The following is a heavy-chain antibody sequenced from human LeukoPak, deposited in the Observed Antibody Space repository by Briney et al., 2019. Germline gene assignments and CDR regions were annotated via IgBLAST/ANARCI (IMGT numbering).Heavy chain of an antibody. D-gene: IGHD1-14*01. CDR2: IYYSGST. Sequence: SETLSLTCTVSGGSISSSSYYWGWIRQPPGKGLEWIGSIYYSGSTYYNPSLKSRVTISVDTSKNQLSLKLSSVTAADTAVYYCARDRKYYYHMDVWGKGTTVTVSS. CDR1: GGSISSSSYY. V-gene: IGHV4-39*07. CDR3: ARDRKYYYHMDV. J-gene: IGHJ6*03.